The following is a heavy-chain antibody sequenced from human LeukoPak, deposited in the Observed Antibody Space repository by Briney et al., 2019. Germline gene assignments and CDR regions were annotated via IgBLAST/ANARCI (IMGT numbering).Heavy chain of an antibody. V-gene: IGHV1-18*01. D-gene: IGHD6-19*01. Sequence: ASVKVSCKASGYTFTIYGISWVRQAPGQGLEWMGWINTYNGNTNYAQKLQGRVTMTTDTSTSTADMELRSLRSDDTAVYYCARDPHEFSSGWSHFEYWGQGTLVTVSS. CDR1: GYTFTIYG. CDR3: ARDPHEFSSGWSHFEY. J-gene: IGHJ4*02. CDR2: INTYNGNT.